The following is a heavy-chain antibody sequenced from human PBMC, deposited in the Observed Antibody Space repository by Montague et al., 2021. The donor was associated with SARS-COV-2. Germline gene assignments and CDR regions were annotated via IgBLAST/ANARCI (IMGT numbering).Heavy chain of an antibody. J-gene: IGHJ6*02. CDR2: INWNGGST. CDR1: GFTFGDYG. D-gene: IGHD5-12*01. Sequence: SLRLSCAASGFTFGDYGMSRVRQAPGKGLEWVSGINWNGGSTGYADSVKGRFTISRDNAKNSLYLQMNSLRAEDTALYYCARVMSGYSGYDLRLIYYYHGMDVWGQGTTVTVSS. CDR3: ARVMSGYSGYDLRLIYYYHGMDV. V-gene: IGHV3-20*04.